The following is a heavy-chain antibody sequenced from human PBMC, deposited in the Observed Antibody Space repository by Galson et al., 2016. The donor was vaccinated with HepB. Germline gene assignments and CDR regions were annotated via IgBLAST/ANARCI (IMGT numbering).Heavy chain of an antibody. D-gene: IGHD3-16*01. Sequence: PALVKPTQTLTLTCTFSGFSLSTATVGVGWIRQPPGKALEWLAVLYWNDDNRYNPSRKSRLTTTKDTPKNQVVLTITNMDPKDTATYYCPHRPWGAAPFDYWGQGTLVTVSS. J-gene: IGHJ4*02. V-gene: IGHV2-5*01. CDR1: GFSLSTATVG. CDR2: LYWNDDN. CDR3: PHRPWGAAPFDY.